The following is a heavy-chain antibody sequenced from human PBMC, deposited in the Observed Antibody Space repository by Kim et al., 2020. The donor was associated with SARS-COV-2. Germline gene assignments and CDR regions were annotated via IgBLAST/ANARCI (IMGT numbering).Heavy chain of an antibody. J-gene: IGHJ6*02. CDR2: IYYSGST. CDR3: ARGVLRFLEWSLEPMDV. CDR1: GGSISSGDYY. Sequence: SETLSLTCTVSGGSISSGDYYWSWIRQPPGKGLEWIGYIYYSGSTYYNPSLKSRVTISVDTSKNQFSLKLSSVTAADTAVYYCARGVLRFLEWSLEPMDVWGQGTTVTVSS. D-gene: IGHD3-3*01. V-gene: IGHV4-30-4*01.